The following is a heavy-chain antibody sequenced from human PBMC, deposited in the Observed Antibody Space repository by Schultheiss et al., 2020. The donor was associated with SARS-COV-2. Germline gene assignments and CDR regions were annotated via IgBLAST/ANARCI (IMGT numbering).Heavy chain of an antibody. D-gene: IGHD2-15*01. CDR1: GGSFSGYY. V-gene: IGHV4-34*09. CDR2: IYYSGST. J-gene: IGHJ4*02. Sequence: LRLSCAVYGGSFSGYYWSWIRQPPGKGLEWIGYIYYSGSTNYNPSLKSRVTISVDTSKNQFSLKLSSVTAADTAVYYCAREIGCSGGSCYRVFDYWGQGTLVTVSS. CDR3: AREIGCSGGSCYRVFDY.